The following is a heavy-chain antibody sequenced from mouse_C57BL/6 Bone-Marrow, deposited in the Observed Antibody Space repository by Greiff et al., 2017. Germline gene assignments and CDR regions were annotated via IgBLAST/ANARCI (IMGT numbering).Heavy chain of an antibody. D-gene: IGHD1-1*01. CDR3: ARLTTVVDYFDY. CDR1: GYTFTNYW. Sequence: QVQLQQSGAELVRPGTSVKMSCKASGYTFTNYWIGWAKQSPGHGLEWIGDIYPGGGSTNYNEKFKGKATLTADKSSSTAYMQFSSLTSEDSAIYYCARLTTVVDYFDYGGQGTTPTVSS. CDR2: IYPGGGST. J-gene: IGHJ2*01. V-gene: IGHV1-63*01.